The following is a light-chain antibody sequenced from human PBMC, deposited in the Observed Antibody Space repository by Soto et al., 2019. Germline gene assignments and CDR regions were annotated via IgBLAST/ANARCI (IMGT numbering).Light chain of an antibody. CDR3: QKYNSAPLT. CDR2: GAS. Sequence: DIQMTQSPSSLSASVGDRAILSCRASQGISNYFAWCQQKPGKVPKLLLYGASTLQSGVPSRCSGSRSGTDFTLTISSLQPEDVATYYCQKYNSAPLTFGAGTKVDI. J-gene: IGKJ3*01. V-gene: IGKV1-27*01. CDR1: QGISNY.